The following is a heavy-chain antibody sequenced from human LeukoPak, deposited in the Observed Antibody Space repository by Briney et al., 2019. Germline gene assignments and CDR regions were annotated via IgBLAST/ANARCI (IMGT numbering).Heavy chain of an antibody. Sequence: AGGSLRLSCAASGFTFRSFGMNWVRQAPGKGLEWLSYISSDSSTIYDADSVKGRFTISRDNSKNTLYLQMNSLRAEDTAVYYCAKDKHYYGSSSFFDYWGQGTLVTVSS. D-gene: IGHD3-10*01. CDR2: ISSDSSTI. CDR3: AKDKHYYGSSSFFDY. CDR1: GFTFRSFG. V-gene: IGHV3-48*01. J-gene: IGHJ4*02.